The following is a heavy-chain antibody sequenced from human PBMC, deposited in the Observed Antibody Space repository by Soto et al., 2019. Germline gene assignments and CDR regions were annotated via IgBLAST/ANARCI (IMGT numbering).Heavy chain of an antibody. CDR3: ASDLVGASDSYGLDV. J-gene: IGHJ6*02. Sequence: GGSLRLCCAASGFTFRNYGMHWVRQAPGKGLEWVAIIWHDGNNKYYADSVRGRFIISRDNSKNRLYLQMNSLRAEDTAVYYCASDLVGASDSYGLDVWGQGTPVTVS. CDR2: IWHDGNNK. CDR1: GFTFRNYG. D-gene: IGHD1-26*01. V-gene: IGHV3-33*01.